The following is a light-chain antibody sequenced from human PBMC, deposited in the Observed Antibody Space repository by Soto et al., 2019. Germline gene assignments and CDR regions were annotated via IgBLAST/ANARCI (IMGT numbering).Light chain of an antibody. CDR3: CSYAGCSTYV. CDR2: EGS. CDR1: SSDVGSYNL. Sequence: QSALAQPASVSGSPGQSITISCTGTSSDVGSYNLVSWYQQHPGKAPKLMIYEGSKRHSGVSNRFAGSKSGNTASLTVSGLQAEDVADYYCCSYAGCSTYVFGTGTMVTVL. V-gene: IGLV2-23*01. J-gene: IGLJ1*01.